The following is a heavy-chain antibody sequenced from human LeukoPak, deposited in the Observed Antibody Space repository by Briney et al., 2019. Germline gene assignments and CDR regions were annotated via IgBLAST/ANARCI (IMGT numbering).Heavy chain of an antibody. J-gene: IGHJ4*02. D-gene: IGHD3-10*01. Sequence: PGGTLRLSCAASGFTFSSYGMSWVRQAPGKGLEWVSAISGSGGSTYYADSVKGRFTISRDNSKNTLYLQMNSLRAEDTAVYYCAKDRDTMVRGVIGYWGQGTLVTASS. CDR1: GFTFSSYG. CDR3: AKDRDTMVRGVIGY. CDR2: ISGSGGST. V-gene: IGHV3-23*01.